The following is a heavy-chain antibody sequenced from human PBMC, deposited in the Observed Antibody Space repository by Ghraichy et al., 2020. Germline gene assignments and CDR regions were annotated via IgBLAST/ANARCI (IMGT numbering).Heavy chain of an antibody. CDR1: GYSFTSYG. Sequence: ASVKVSCKASGYSFTSYGISWVRQAPGQGLEWMGWISGYNGKTKYAQKLQGRVTMTTDTSTSTAYMELRSLRSDDTAVYYCAKGLSYFDYWCQGTLVTVSS. CDR2: ISGYNGKT. CDR3: AKGLSYFDY. D-gene: IGHD2/OR15-2a*01. V-gene: IGHV1-18*04. J-gene: IGHJ4*02.